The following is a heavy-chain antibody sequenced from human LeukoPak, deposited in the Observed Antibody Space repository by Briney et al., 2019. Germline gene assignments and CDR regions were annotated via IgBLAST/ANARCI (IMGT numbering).Heavy chain of an antibody. V-gene: IGHV4-59*01. D-gene: IGHD1-14*01. CDR2: IYYSGST. Sequence: PSETLSLTCTVSGGSISSYYWSWIRQPPGKGLEWIGYIYYSGSTNYNPSLKSRVTISVDTSKNQFSLKLSSVTAADTAVYYCARPKYNGAFDIWGQGTMVTVSS. J-gene: IGHJ3*02. CDR1: GGSISSYY. CDR3: ARPKYNGAFDI.